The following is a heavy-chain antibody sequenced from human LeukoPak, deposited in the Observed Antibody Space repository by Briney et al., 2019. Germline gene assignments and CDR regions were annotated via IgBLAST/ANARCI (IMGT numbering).Heavy chain of an antibody. CDR3: ARDINPSLLWFGELSGWFDP. J-gene: IGHJ5*02. CDR1: GGSISSGSYY. V-gene: IGHV4-61*02. Sequence: SETLSLTCTVSGGSISSGSYYWSWIRQPAGKGLEWIGRIYTSGSTNYNPSLKSRVTISVDTSKNQFSLKLSSVTAADTAVYYCARDINPSLLWFGELSGWFDPWGQGTLVTVSS. D-gene: IGHD3-10*01. CDR2: IYTSGST.